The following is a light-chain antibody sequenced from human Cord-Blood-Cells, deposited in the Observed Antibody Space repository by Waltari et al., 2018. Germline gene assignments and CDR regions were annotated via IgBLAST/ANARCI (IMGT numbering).Light chain of an antibody. V-gene: IGKV1-39*01. CDR1: QSISSY. Sequence: DIQMTQSPSSLSASVGDRVTITCRASQSISSYLNWYQQKPGKAPKLLIYAASSLQSGVPSRFSGSGSGTDFTLTISILQPEDFATYYCQQSYSTPHVTFGQGTKVEIK. CDR3: QQSYSTPHVT. CDR2: AAS. J-gene: IGKJ1*01.